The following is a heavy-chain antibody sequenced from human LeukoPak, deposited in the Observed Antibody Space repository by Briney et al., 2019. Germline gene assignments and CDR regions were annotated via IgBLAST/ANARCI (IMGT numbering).Heavy chain of an antibody. Sequence: PSETLSLTCAVYGGSFSGYYWSWIRQPPGKGLEWIGEINHSGSTNYNPSLKSRVTISVDTSKNQFSLKLSSVTAADTAVYCCARVGMATIGDAFDIWGQGTMVTVSS. J-gene: IGHJ3*02. CDR1: GGSFSGYY. CDR3: ARVGMATIGDAFDI. CDR2: INHSGST. D-gene: IGHD5-24*01. V-gene: IGHV4-34*01.